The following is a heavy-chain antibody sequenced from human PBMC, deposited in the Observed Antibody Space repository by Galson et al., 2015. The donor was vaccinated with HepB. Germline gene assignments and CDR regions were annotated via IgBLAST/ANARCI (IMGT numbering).Heavy chain of an antibody. CDR2: ISAYNGNT. J-gene: IGHJ5*02. CDR3: ARDLSSSWPTTLNWFDP. V-gene: IGHV1-18*01. Sequence: SVKVSCKASGYTFTSYGISWVRQAPGQGLEWMGWISAYNGNTNYAQKLQGRVTMTTDTSTSTAYMELRSLRSDDTAVYYCARDLSSSWPTTLNWFDPWGQGTLVTVSS. CDR1: GYTFTSYG. D-gene: IGHD6-13*01.